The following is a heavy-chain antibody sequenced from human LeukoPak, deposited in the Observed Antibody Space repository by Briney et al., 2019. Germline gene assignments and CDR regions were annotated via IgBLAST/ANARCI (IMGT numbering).Heavy chain of an antibody. D-gene: IGHD2-15*01. CDR2: ISGSGGST. CDR1: GLTFSSYA. V-gene: IGHV3-23*01. CDR3: AKDPRNPYCSGGSCYFSDY. J-gene: IGHJ4*02. Sequence: GGSLRLSCAASGLTFSSYAMSWVRQAPGKGLEWVSAISGSGGSTYYADSVKGRFTISRDNSKNTLYLQMNSLRAEDTAVYYCAKDPRNPYCSGGSCYFSDYWGQGTLVTVSS.